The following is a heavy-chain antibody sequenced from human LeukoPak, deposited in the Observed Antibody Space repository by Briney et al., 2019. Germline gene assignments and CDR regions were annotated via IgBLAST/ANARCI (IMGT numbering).Heavy chain of an antibody. CDR2: IYYSGST. J-gene: IGHJ4*02. V-gene: IGHV4-59*08. D-gene: IGHD1-26*01. CDR1: GGSISSYN. CDR3: ARRLGATTTGFDY. Sequence: SETLSLTCTVSGGSISSYNWSWIRQPPGKGMEWIGHIYYSGSTKYNPSLKSRVTISVDTSKTQFSLKLSSVTAADTAVYYCARRLGATTTGFDYWGQGTLVTVSS.